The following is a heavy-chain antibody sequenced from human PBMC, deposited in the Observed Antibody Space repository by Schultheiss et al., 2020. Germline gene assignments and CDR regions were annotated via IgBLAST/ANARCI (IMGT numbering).Heavy chain of an antibody. J-gene: IGHJ6*02. CDR2: IKQDGSEK. D-gene: IGHD1-26*01. CDR1: GFTVSSNY. V-gene: IGHV3-7*01. CDR3: ARDRWELLIGKYYGMDV. Sequence: GGSLRLSCAASGFTVSSNYMSWVRQAPGKGLEWVANIKQDGSEKYYVDSVKGRFTISRDNAKNSLYLQMNSLRAEDTAVYYCARDRWELLIGKYYGMDVWGQGTTVTVSS.